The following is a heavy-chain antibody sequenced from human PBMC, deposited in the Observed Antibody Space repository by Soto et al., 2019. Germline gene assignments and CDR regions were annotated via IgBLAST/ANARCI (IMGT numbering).Heavy chain of an antibody. CDR2: IGTSTGDT. CDR1: GFTFSAYY. Sequence: GGSLRLSCVASGFTFSAYYMSWIRQAPGKDLEWVSYIGTSTGDTIYADSVRGRFTISRDNAKNSLYLQMNSLKTEDTAVYYCARYSLAYFDWLSDSWGQGTLVTVSS. CDR3: ARYSLAYFDWLSDS. V-gene: IGHV3-11*03. D-gene: IGHD3-9*01. J-gene: IGHJ5*01.